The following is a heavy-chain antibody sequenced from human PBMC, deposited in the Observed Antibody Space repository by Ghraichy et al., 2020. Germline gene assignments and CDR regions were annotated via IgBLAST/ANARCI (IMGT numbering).Heavy chain of an antibody. J-gene: IGHJ4*02. CDR3: ANFVGTDPTGRFDN. D-gene: IGHD2-21*01. V-gene: IGHV3-30*02. CDR2: ISFDGTNK. Sequence: GGSLRLSCEGSGLTFSCCGMHWVRQAPGKGLEWVALISFDGTNKNYIESVKGRFSISRDNSKSTLYLQMNSLRVEDTAIYYCANFVGTDPTGRFDNWGQGTRVTGSS. CDR1: GLTFSCCG.